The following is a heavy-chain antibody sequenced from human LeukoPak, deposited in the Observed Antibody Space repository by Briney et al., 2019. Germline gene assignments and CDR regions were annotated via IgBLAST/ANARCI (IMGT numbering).Heavy chain of an antibody. CDR3: AELGITMIGGV. Sequence: PGGSLRLSCEASGFTFGTFWMSWVRQAPGKGLEWVSYISSSGSTIYYADSVKGRFTISRDNAKNSLYLQMNSLRAEDTAVYYCAELGITMIGGVWGKGTTVTISS. J-gene: IGHJ6*04. CDR1: GFTFGTFW. V-gene: IGHV3-48*04. D-gene: IGHD3-10*02. CDR2: ISSSGSTI.